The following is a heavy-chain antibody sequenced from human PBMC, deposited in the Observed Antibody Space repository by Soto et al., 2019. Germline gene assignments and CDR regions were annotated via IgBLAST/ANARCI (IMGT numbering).Heavy chain of an antibody. CDR2: ISGSGGST. V-gene: IGHV3-23*01. CDR3: AKDGGRSPPYYYYDMDV. J-gene: IGHJ6*02. CDR1: GFTFSSYA. D-gene: IGHD2-15*01. Sequence: LRLSCAASGFTFSSYALSWVRQAPGKGLEWVSAISGSGGSTYYADSVKGRFTISRDNSKNTLYLQMNSLRAEDTAVYYCAKDGGRSPPYYYYDMDVWGQGTTVTVSS.